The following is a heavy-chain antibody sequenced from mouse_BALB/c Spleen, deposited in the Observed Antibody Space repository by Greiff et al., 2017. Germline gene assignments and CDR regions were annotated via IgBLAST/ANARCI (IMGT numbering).Heavy chain of an antibody. CDR1: GFTFSSYA. J-gene: IGHJ3*01. CDR2: ISSGGSYT. V-gene: IGHV5-9-4*01. D-gene: IGHD1-1*01. Sequence: EVKLMESGGGLVKPGGSLKLSCAASGFTFSSYAMSWVRQSPEKRLEWVAEISSGGSYTYYPDTVTGRFTISRDNAKNTLYLEMSSLRSEDTAMYYCARGGSSYSWFAYWGQGTLVTVSA. CDR3: ARGGSSYSWFAY.